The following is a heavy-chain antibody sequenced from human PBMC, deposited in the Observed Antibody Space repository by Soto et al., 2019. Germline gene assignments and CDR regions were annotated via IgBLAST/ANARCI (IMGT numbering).Heavy chain of an antibody. Sequence: GASVKVSCKASGYTFTSYGISWLRQAPGQGLEWVGWVSTYSINTNYAQKFQGRVTMTIDTTKTTAYMEMTSLTSDDTAAYYCARVRTGVYGSGSTSPRFYYGMDVWGQGTAVTVSS. V-gene: IGHV1-18*01. J-gene: IGHJ6*02. D-gene: IGHD3-10*01. CDR2: VSTYSINT. CDR1: GYTFTSYG. CDR3: ARVRTGVYGSGSTSPRFYYGMDV.